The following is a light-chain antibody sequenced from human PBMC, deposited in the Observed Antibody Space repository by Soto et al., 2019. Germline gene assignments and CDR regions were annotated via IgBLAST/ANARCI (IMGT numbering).Light chain of an antibody. V-gene: IGKV1-6*01. Sequence: AIQMTQSPSSLSASVGDRATITCRASQDIRYGLSWYQQKPGKAPKLLIYAASSLQRGVPSRFSGSGSGTDFTLTISSLQPEDFATYSCLQHSSYPWTFGQGTKVDIK. CDR1: QDIRYG. CDR2: AAS. CDR3: LQHSSYPWT. J-gene: IGKJ1*01.